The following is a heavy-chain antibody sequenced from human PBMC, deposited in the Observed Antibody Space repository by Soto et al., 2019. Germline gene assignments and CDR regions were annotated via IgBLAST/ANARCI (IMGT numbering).Heavy chain of an antibody. CDR3: AKLGFDSSGASSLFDA. D-gene: IGHD3-22*01. J-gene: IGHJ4*02. CDR2: ISYDGNNR. V-gene: IGHV3-30*18. Sequence: QVQLVESGGDVVQAGRSLRLPCVASGFTFSSYAMHWVRRAPGKGLEWMTIISYDGNNRYYADSVKGRFTISRDYSKNTLYLQMNSLRPEDTAVYYCAKLGFDSSGASSLFDAWGQGTLVTVSS. CDR1: GFTFSSYA.